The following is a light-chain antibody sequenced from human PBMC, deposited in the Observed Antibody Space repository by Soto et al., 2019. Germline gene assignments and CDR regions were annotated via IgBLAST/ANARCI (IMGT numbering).Light chain of an antibody. J-gene: IGKJ4*01. Sequence: EIVLTQSPGTLSLSPGERATLSCRASQSVSSNFLAWYQQKPGQAPRLLIYGASSRATGIPDRFSGSGSGTDFTLTSSRLEPEDFAVYYCQQYGSSQTFGGGTKVEIK. V-gene: IGKV3-20*01. CDR2: GAS. CDR1: QSVSSNF. CDR3: QQYGSSQT.